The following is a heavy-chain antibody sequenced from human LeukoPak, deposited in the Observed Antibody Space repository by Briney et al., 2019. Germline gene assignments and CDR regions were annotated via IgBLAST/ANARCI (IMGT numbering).Heavy chain of an antibody. Sequence: SETLSLTCTVSGGSISSYHWSWIRQPPGKGLEWIGYIYYSGSTNYNPSLKSRVTISVDTSKNQFSLKLSSVTAADTAVYYCARDNWSGSYLDAFDIWGQGTMVTVSS. CDR1: GGSISSYH. D-gene: IGHD1-26*01. CDR3: ARDNWSGSYLDAFDI. V-gene: IGHV4-59*01. CDR2: IYYSGST. J-gene: IGHJ3*02.